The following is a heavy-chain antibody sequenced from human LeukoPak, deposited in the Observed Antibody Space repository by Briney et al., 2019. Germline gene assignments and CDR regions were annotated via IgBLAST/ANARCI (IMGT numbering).Heavy chain of an antibody. Sequence: SETLSLTCTVSGGSISSRRYYWGWIRQPPGKGLEWIGSIYYSGSTYYNPSLKSRVTISVDTSKNQFSLKLRSVTAADTAVYYCARLWDYGDYVSSISADYWGQGTLVTVSS. CDR3: ARLWDYGDYVSSISADY. D-gene: IGHD4-17*01. CDR2: IYYSGST. V-gene: IGHV4-39*01. CDR1: GGSISSRRYY. J-gene: IGHJ4*02.